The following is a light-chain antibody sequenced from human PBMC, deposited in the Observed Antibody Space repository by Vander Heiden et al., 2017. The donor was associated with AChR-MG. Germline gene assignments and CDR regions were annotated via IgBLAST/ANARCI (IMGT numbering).Light chain of an antibody. CDR2: EGT. J-gene: IGLJ2*01. CDR1: SSDVGGYKL. V-gene: IGLV2-23*01. Sequence: QSALTQPASVSGSPGQSITISCTGTSSDVGGYKLVSWYRQPPGKAPQLMIYEGTKRPSGVSNRFSGSKSSNTASLTISGLQAEDEADYYCSSYAGSGTPVAFGGGTKLTVL. CDR3: SSYAGSGTPVA.